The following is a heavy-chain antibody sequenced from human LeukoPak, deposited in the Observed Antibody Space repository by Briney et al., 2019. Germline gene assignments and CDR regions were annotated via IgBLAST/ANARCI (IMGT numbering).Heavy chain of an antibody. J-gene: IGHJ4*02. Sequence: ASVKVSCKASGYTFTSYGISWVRQAPGQGLEWMGWINPNSGGTNYAQKFQGRVTMTRDTSISTAYMELSRLRSDDTAVYYCARDRDDGYYDYWGQGTLVTVSS. CDR3: ARDRDDGYYDY. CDR2: INPNSGGT. V-gene: IGHV1-2*02. CDR1: GYTFTSYG. D-gene: IGHD3-16*01.